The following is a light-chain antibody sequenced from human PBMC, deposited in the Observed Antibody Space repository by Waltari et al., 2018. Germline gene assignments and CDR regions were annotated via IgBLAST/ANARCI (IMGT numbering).Light chain of an antibody. CDR3: QQYGSSSCT. CDR1: QRLGSSY. CDR2: GAT. J-gene: IGKJ2*02. V-gene: IGKV3-20*01. Sequence: IGLTQTPGTLSLSPGERATLSCRASQRLGSSYLAWYQQKPSQAPRLRIYGATSRATGIPDRFRGSGSETDFILTLSRLGSEDGAVYYCQQYGSSSCTFGEGPKLA.